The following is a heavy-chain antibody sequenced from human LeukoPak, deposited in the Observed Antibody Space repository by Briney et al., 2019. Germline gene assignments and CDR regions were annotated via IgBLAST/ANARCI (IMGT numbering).Heavy chain of an antibody. CDR3: AREGYCSSTSCPRGGTN. CDR1: GGSFSGYY. CDR2: INHSGST. V-gene: IGHV4-34*01. D-gene: IGHD2-2*01. J-gene: IGHJ4*02. Sequence: SETLSLTCAVYGGSFSGYYWSWIRQPPGKGLEWIGEINHSGSTNYNPSLKSRVTISVDTSKNQFSLKLSSVTAADTAVYYCAREGYCSSTSCPRGGTNWGQGTLVTVSS.